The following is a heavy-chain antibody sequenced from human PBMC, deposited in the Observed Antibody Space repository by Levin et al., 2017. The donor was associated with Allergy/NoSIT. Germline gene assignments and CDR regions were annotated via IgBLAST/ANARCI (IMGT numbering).Heavy chain of an antibody. Sequence: GESLKISCAASGFTFSTYDMSWVRQAPGQGLEWVSGIGGSGGYTHYADPVKGRFTISRDNSKNTVFLQMNSLRPADTAVYYCVRGTCCRAAWGQGTLDTVSS. D-gene: IGHD2-2*01. J-gene: IGHJ5*02. CDR2: IGGSGGYT. CDR3: VRGTCCRAA. CDR1: GFTFSTYD. V-gene: IGHV3-23*01.